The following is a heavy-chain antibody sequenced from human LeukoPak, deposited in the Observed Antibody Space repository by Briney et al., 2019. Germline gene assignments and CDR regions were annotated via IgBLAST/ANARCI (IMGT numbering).Heavy chain of an antibody. CDR2: IYHDGST. CDR3: ARVEMVRGVTSPYYFDY. V-gene: IGHV4-4*02. J-gene: IGHJ4*02. CDR1: GDSITNGYW. D-gene: IGHD3-10*01. Sequence: PSETLSLTCVVSGDSITNGYWWSWVRQPPGKGLEWIGEIYHDGSTNYNPSLKSRVTISVDTSKNQLSLRLTSVTAADTAVYYCARVEMVRGVTSPYYFDYWGQGTLVTVSS.